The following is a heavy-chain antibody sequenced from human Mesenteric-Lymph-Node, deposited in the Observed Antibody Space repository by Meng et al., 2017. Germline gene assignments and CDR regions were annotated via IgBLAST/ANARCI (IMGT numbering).Heavy chain of an antibody. D-gene: IGHD4-17*01. CDR3: TTLYGDSIS. J-gene: IGHJ4*02. CDR2: IYHSGRT. Sequence: QVQLQESGPGPVTLSGTLSVNCDVAGGSIRNDQWWSWVRQAPGKGLEWIGEIYHSGRTNYNPSVKSRVSMSVDKSQNHFSLRLSSVTAADTAVYYCTTLYGDSISWGQGTLVTVSS. CDR1: GGSIRNDQW. V-gene: IGHV4-4*02.